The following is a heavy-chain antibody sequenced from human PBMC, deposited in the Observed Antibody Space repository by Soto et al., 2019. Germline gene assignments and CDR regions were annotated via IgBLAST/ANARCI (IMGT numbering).Heavy chain of an antibody. V-gene: IGHV3-30-3*01. CDR2: ISYDGSNK. Sequence: QVQLVESGGGVVQPGRSLRLSCAPSGFTFSNYAMHWVRQAPGKGLEWVAVISYDGSNKYYADSVKGRFTISRDNXKXTXXLQMNSLRAEDTAVYYCARDKRDLRFLEWSYYFDYWGQGTLVTVSS. D-gene: IGHD3-3*01. J-gene: IGHJ4*02. CDR3: ARDKRDLRFLEWSYYFDY. CDR1: GFTFSNYA.